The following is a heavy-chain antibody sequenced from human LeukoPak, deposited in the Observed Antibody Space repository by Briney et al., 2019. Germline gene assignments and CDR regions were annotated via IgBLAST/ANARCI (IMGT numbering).Heavy chain of an antibody. D-gene: IGHD6-19*01. Sequence: SETLSLTCAVYGGSFSGYYWSWIRQPPGKGLEWIGGINHSGSTNYNPSLKSRVTISVDTSKNQFSLKLSSVTAADTAVYYCARSRRQWLVNWFDPWGQGTLVTVSS. J-gene: IGHJ5*02. V-gene: IGHV4-34*01. CDR3: ARSRRQWLVNWFDP. CDR1: GGSFSGYY. CDR2: INHSGST.